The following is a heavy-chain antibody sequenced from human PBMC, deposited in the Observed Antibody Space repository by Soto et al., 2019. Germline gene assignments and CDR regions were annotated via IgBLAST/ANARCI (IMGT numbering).Heavy chain of an antibody. CDR1: GGSISSSNW. CDR2: IYHSGST. Sequence: SETLSLTCAVSGGSISSSNWWSWVRQPPGQGLEWIGEIYHSGSTNYNPSLKSRVTISVDKSKNQFSLKLSSVTAADTAVYYCARGGIAVAGTKYYYGMDVWGQGTTVTVS. J-gene: IGHJ6*02. V-gene: IGHV4-4*02. CDR3: ARGGIAVAGTKYYYGMDV. D-gene: IGHD6-19*01.